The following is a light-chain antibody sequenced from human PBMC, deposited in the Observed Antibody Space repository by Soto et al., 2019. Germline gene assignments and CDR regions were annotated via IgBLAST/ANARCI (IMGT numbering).Light chain of an antibody. CDR1: SSAVGGYNY. J-gene: IGLJ1*01. V-gene: IGLV2-14*01. CDR2: EVN. Sequence: QSALTQPASVSGSPGQWITISCTGTSSAVGGYNYVSWYQQHPGKAPKLMIYEVNYRPSGVSNRFSGSKSGNTASLTISGLQADDEADYYCSSYTSSSTGVFGTGTKVTVL. CDR3: SSYTSSSTGV.